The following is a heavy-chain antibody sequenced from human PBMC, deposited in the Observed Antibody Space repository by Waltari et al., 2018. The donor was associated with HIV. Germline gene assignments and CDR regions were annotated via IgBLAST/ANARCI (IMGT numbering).Heavy chain of an antibody. V-gene: IGHV3-23*01. Sequence: EVQVLESGGALVQPGGSLRLSCAASGFTFSTYGMSWFRQAPGKGLEWVSTISGSGGSTYYADSVKGRSTVSRDNSKNTLYLQMNSLRAEDTAVYFCVKEHQYSHSWYSYYGMDVWGQGTTVTVSS. CDR3: VKEHQYSHSWYSYYGMDV. J-gene: IGHJ6*02. CDR1: GFTFSTYG. D-gene: IGHD6-13*01. CDR2: ISGSGGST.